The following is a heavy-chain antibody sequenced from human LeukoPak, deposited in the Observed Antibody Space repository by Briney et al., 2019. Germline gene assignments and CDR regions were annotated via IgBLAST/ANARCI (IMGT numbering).Heavy chain of an antibody. CDR2: MSGDGGST. V-gene: IGHV3-43*02. J-gene: IGHJ3*02. CDR3: ANDSDAFDI. Sequence: PGGSLRLSCAASGFTFDDYAMHWVRQAPGKGLEWVSLMSGDGGSTYYADSVNGRFTISRDNRKNSLYLQMSSLRSEDNALYCSANDSDAFDIWGEGTMGTVSS. CDR1: GFTFDDYA.